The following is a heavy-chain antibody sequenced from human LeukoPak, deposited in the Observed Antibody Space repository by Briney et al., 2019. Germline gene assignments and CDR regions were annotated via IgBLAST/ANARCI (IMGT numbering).Heavy chain of an antibody. D-gene: IGHD6-19*01. CDR3: GRHPSGWIDY. J-gene: IGHJ4*02. CDR2: ISSSGSTI. V-gene: IGHV3-48*03. Sequence: GGSLRLSCAASGFTFRSYEMNWVRQAPGKGLEWVSYISSSGSTIYYAVSVKGRFTVSRDNAKNSLYLQMNSLRAEDTALYYCGRHPSGWIDYWGQGTLVTVSS. CDR1: GFTFRSYE.